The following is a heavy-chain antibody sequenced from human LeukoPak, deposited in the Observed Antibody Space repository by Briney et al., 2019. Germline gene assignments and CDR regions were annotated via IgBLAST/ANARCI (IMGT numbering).Heavy chain of an antibody. Sequence: GGSLRLSGAASGFTFSNSAMNGVRPLPGKGLKWVSSIDYDSSHIYYAASVRGRFTISRDNARNSVYLQMNSLQVEDTAVYYCARASLRYLRVGYYDYWGQGTLVAVSS. D-gene: IGHD3-9*01. J-gene: IGHJ4*02. CDR3: ARASLRYLRVGYYDY. CDR1: GFTFSNSA. V-gene: IGHV3-21*01. CDR2: IDYDSSHI.